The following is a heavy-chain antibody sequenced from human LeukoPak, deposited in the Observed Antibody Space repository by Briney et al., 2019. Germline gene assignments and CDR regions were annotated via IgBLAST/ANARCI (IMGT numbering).Heavy chain of an antibody. J-gene: IGHJ4*02. CDR1: GFTFSTYW. D-gene: IGHD3-3*01. CDR3: ASDMSYSGYYIDY. CDR2: MNNDGSST. Sequence: GGSLRLSCAASGFTFSTYWMHWVRQAPGKGLVWVSRMNNDGSSTNYADSVKGRFTISRDNSKNTLYLQMNSLSPEDTAVYYCASDMSYSGYYIDYWGQGTMVTVSS. V-gene: IGHV3-74*01.